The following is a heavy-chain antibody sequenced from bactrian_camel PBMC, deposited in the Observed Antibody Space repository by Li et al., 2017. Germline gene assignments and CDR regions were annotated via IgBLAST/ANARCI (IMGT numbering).Heavy chain of an antibody. CDR1: GHIYASIY. CDR3: TKELGWHEANGDSWSWGTDQSMADFGY. Sequence: HVQLVESGGGSVQAGGSLKLSCAAFGHIYASIYIAWFRQAPGKEREGVACIYTGNDNTFYAESVEGRFTISRDTDKNTLYLQLDNLKTEDTAMYYCTKELGWHEANGDSWSWGTDQSMADFGYWGQGTQVTVS. CDR2: IYTGNDNT. D-gene: IGHD5*01. V-gene: IGHV3S54*01. J-gene: IGHJ6*01.